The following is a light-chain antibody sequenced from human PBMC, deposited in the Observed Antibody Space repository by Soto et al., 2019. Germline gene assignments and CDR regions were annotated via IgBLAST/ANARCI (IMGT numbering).Light chain of an antibody. V-gene: IGKV4-1*01. Sequence: DIVMTQFPDSLTVPLGERATINCKSSQSVLYSSNNKSYLAWYQHKPGQPPKVLIYWASTRESGVPDRFSGSGSGTDFTLTISSLQADDVAVYYCQQYYTTPYTFGQGT. CDR3: QQYYTTPYT. CDR2: WAS. CDR1: QSVLYSSNNKSY. J-gene: IGKJ2*01.